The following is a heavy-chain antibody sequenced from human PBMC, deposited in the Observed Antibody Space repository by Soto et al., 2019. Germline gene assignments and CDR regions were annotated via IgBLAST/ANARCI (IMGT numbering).Heavy chain of an antibody. CDR3: ANSFFPAPWLDS. CDR2: IYYSGST. J-gene: IGHJ5*01. CDR1: GGSISSYY. D-gene: IGHD1-26*01. V-gene: IGHV4-59*01. Sequence: PSETLSLTWAVSGGSISSYYWSWIRQPPGKGLEWIGYIYYSGSTNYNPSLKSRVTISVDTSKNQFSLKLSSVTAADTAVYYCANSFFPAPWLDSWGQGALVTVSS.